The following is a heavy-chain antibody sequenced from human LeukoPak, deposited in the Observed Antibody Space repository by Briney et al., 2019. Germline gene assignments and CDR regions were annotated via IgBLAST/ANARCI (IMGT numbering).Heavy chain of an antibody. Sequence: GRSLRLSRAASGFTFSHFWMSWVRQAPGKGLEWVAYIKKTGSETYYVDSVKGRFTITRDNTRSSLFLQMYSLRAEDTAVYFCAREDGYCSGGNCYSYFDSWGQGTLVTVSS. D-gene: IGHD2-15*01. CDR2: IKKTGSET. J-gene: IGHJ4*02. CDR3: AREDGYCSGGNCYSYFDS. CDR1: GFTFSHFW. V-gene: IGHV3-7*01.